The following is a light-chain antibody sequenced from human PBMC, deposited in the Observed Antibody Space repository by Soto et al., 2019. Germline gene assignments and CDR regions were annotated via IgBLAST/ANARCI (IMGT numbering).Light chain of an antibody. CDR3: QQRSNWPPST. J-gene: IGKJ5*01. CDR1: QSVSSY. CDR2: DAS. V-gene: IGKV3-11*01. Sequence: EIVLTQSPATLPLSPGERATLSCRASQSVSSYLAWYQQKPGHAPRLIIYDASNMATGIPARFSGSGSGTDFTLTISCLEPEDFAVYSCQQRSNWPPSTFGQETRLQIK.